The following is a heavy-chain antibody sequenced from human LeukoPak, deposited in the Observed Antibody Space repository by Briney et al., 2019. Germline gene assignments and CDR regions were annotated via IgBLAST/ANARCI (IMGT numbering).Heavy chain of an antibody. V-gene: IGHV1-3*01. Sequence: ASVKVSCKASGYTFTSYAMHWVRQAPGQRLEWMGWINAGNGNTKYSQKFQGRVTITRDTSASTAYMELSSLRSKDTAVYYCARDSLQGSGVDYWGQGTLVTVSS. J-gene: IGHJ4*02. CDR1: GYTFTSYA. D-gene: IGHD5-24*01. CDR2: INAGNGNT. CDR3: ARDSLQGSGVDY.